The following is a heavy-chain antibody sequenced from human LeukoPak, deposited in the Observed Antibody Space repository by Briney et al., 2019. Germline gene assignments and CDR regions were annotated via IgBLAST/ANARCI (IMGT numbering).Heavy chain of an antibody. J-gene: IGHJ4*02. CDR2: FDPEDGET. CDR3: ATLDFAAYYFDY. D-gene: IGHD3-3*01. Sequence: ASVKVSCKVSGYTLTELSMHWVRQAPGKGPEWMGGFDPEDGETIYAQKFQGRVTMTEDTSIDTAYMELSSLRSEDTAVYYCATLDFAAYYFDYWGQGTLVTVSS. V-gene: IGHV1-24*01. CDR1: GYTLTELS.